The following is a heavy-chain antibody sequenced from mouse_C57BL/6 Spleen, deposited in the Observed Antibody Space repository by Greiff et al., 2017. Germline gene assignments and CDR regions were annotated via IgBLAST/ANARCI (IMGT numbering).Heavy chain of an antibody. Sequence: VKLVESGAELVKPGASVKISCKASGYAFSSYWMNWVKQRPGKGLEWIGQIYPGDGDTNYNGKFKGKDTLTADKSSSTAYMQLSSLTSEDSAVYFCARYSNYAMDYWGQGTSVTVSS. V-gene: IGHV1-80*01. CDR2: IYPGDGDT. CDR3: ARYSNYAMDY. CDR1: GYAFSSYW. D-gene: IGHD2-5*01. J-gene: IGHJ4*01.